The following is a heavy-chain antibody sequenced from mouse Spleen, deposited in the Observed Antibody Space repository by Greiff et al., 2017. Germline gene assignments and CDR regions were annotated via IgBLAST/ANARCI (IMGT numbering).Heavy chain of an antibody. CDR1: GYSFTSYY. CDR2: IYPGSGNT. Sequence: QVQLQQSGPELVKPGASVKISCKASGYSFTSYYIHWVKQRPGQGLEWIGWIYPGSGNTKYNEKFKGKATLTADTSSSTAYMQLSSLTSEDSAVYYCARDGLRDFDYWGQGTTLTVSS. V-gene: IGHV1-66*01. CDR3: ARDGLRDFDY. J-gene: IGHJ2*01. D-gene: IGHD2-3*01.